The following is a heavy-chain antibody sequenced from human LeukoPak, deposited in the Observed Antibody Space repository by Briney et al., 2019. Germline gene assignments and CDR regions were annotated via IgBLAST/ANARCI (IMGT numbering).Heavy chain of an antibody. CDR2: ISAYNGNT. CDR1: GYTFTSYG. V-gene: IGHV1-18*04. Sequence: ASVKVSFKASGYTFTSYGISWVRQAPGQGLEWMGWISAYNGNTNYAQKLQGRVTMTTDTSTSTTYMELRSLRSDDTAVYYCARASYGDPARDWGQGTLVTVSS. CDR3: ARASYGDPARD. D-gene: IGHD3-16*01. J-gene: IGHJ4*02.